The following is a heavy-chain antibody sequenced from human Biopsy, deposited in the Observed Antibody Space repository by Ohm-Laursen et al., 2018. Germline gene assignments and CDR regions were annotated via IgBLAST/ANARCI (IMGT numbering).Heavy chain of an antibody. CDR1: GFTFSDYY. V-gene: IGHV3-11*01. CDR3: ARDWGGDYGGNIDYYYFYGMDV. Sequence: GSLRLSCAASGFTFSDYYMSWVRQAPGQGLEWLSYISRSGSIIYYADSVKGRFTISRDNAQNTLYLQMNSLRADDTAVYYCARDWGGDYGGNIDYYYFYGMDVWGQGTTVTVSS. CDR2: ISRSGSII. J-gene: IGHJ6*02. D-gene: IGHD4-23*01.